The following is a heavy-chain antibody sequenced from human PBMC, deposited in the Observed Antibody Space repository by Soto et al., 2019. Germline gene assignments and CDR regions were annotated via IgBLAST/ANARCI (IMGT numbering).Heavy chain of an antibody. J-gene: IGHJ5*02. Sequence: SETLSLTCTVSGGSISSGGYYWSWIRQHPGKGLEWIGYIYYSGSTYYNPSLKSRVTISVDTSKNQFSLKLSSVTAADTAVYYCARDVCSGGSCYSESGYWFDPWGQGTLVTVSS. CDR1: GGSISSGGYY. V-gene: IGHV4-31*03. CDR3: ARDVCSGGSCYSESGYWFDP. D-gene: IGHD2-15*01. CDR2: IYYSGST.